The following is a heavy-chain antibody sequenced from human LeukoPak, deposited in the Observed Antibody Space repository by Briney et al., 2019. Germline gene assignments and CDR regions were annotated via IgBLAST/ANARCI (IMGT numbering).Heavy chain of an antibody. Sequence: ASVKVSCKASGYTFTSYDINWVRQATGQGLEWMGWMNPNSGNTGYAQRFQGRVTMTRNTSISTAYMELSSLRSEDTAVYYCARKSIAARPGVVDYWGQGTLVTVSS. J-gene: IGHJ4*02. D-gene: IGHD6-6*01. CDR1: GYTFTSYD. CDR2: MNPNSGNT. CDR3: ARKSIAARPGVVDY. V-gene: IGHV1-8*01.